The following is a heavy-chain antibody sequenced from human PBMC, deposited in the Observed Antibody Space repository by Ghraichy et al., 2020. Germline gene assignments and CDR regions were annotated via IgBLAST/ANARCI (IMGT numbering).Heavy chain of an antibody. V-gene: IGHV1-18*01. CDR1: GYTFTSYA. CDR2: ISAYNGNT. Sequence: GESLNISCKASGYTFTSYAIAWVRQAPGQGLEWMGWISAYNGNTNYAQKLQGRVTMTTDTSTSTAYMELRSLRSDDTAVYYCARAFITMVRGVIKETRDFDYWGQGTLVTVSS. D-gene: IGHD3-10*01. CDR3: ARAFITMVRGVIKETRDFDY. J-gene: IGHJ4*02.